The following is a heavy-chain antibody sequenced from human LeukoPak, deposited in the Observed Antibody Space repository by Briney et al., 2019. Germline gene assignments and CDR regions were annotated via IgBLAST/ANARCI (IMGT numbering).Heavy chain of an antibody. CDR1: GFTFSSNW. CDR3: VRDLGGRSGH. V-gene: IGHV3-74*01. D-gene: IGHD1-26*01. J-gene: IGHJ4*02. CDR2: SNEDGSTT. Sequence: GGSLRLSCATSGFTFSSNWMHWVRQAPGKGLVWVSRSNEDGSTTNYADSVKGRFTISRDNAKNTLYLQMNSLTAEDTAVYYCVRDLGGRSGHWGQGTLVTVSS.